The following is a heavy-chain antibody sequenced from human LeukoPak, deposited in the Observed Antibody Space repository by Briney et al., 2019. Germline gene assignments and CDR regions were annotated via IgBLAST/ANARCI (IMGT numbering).Heavy chain of an antibody. V-gene: IGHV1-69*13. D-gene: IGHD3-10*01. J-gene: IGHJ4*02. Sequence: SVKVSCKVSGYTLTELSMHWVRQAPGKGLEWMGGIIPIFGTANYAQKFQGRVTITADESTSTAYMELSSLRSEDTAVYYCARDREDYYGSGSYYSVYWGQGTLVTVSS. CDR1: GYTLTELS. CDR2: IIPIFGTA. CDR3: ARDREDYYGSGSYYSVY.